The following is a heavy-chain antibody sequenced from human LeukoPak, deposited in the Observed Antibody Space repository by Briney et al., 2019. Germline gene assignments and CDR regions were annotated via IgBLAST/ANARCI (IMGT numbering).Heavy chain of an antibody. Sequence: GGSLRLSCAASGCTFDDYAMHWVRQAPGKGLEWVSGISWKSGSIGYADSVKGRFTISRDNAKKSLYLQMNSLRAEDTAVYYCAKDTSGRRSSWYGALDIWGQGTMVAVSS. J-gene: IGHJ3*02. CDR3: AKDTSGRRSSWYGALDI. CDR1: GCTFDDYA. CDR2: ISWKSGSI. V-gene: IGHV3-9*01. D-gene: IGHD6-13*01.